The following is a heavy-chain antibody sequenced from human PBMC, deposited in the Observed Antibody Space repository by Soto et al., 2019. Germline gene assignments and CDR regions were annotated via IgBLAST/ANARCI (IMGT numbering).Heavy chain of an antibody. CDR1: GGSFSGYY. J-gene: IGHJ4*02. CDR2: INHSGST. D-gene: IGHD3-10*01. CDR3: ARTLRFGGTSDY. Sequence: SETLSLTCAVYGGSFSGYYWIWIRQPPGKGLEWIGEINHSGSTNYNPSLKSRVTISVDTSKNQFSLKLSSVTAADTAVYYCARTLRFGGTSDYWGQGTLVTVS. V-gene: IGHV4-34*01.